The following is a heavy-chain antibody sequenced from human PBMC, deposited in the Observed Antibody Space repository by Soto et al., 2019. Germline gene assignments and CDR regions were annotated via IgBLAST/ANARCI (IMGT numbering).Heavy chain of an antibody. Sequence: EVQLVESGGGLVQPGGSLRLSCAASGFTFSGDWMHWVRQAAGKGLVWVSRINMDGSSTNYADSVKGRFTISRDNAKNTLYLQMNSLRVDDTAVYYCARGPRGLYHHDNWGQGALVTVSS. CDR1: GFTFSGDW. CDR3: ARGPRGLYHHDN. V-gene: IGHV3-74*01. D-gene: IGHD2-2*01. CDR2: INMDGSST. J-gene: IGHJ4*02.